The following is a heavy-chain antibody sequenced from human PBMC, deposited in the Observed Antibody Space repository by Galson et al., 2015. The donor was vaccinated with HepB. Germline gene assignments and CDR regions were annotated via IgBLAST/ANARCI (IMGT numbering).Heavy chain of an antibody. CDR1: GYRFTSYW. D-gene: IGHD6-13*01. V-gene: IGHV5-10-1*01. CDR3: ARLLRSSSWPIYYFDY. J-gene: IGHJ4*02. CDR2: IDPSDSYT. Sequence: GAEVKKPGESLRISCKGSGYRFTSYWISWVRQMPGKGLEWMGRIDPSDSYTNYSPSFQGHVTISADKSISTAYLQWSSLKASDTAMYYCARLLRSSSWPIYYFDYWGQGTLVTVSS.